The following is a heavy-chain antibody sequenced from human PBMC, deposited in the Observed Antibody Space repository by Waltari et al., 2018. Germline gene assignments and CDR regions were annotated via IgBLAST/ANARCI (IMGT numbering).Heavy chain of an antibody. CDR1: GFTFSSYA. Sequence: EVQLVESGGGLVQPGGSLRLSCAASGFTFSSYAMSWVRQAPGKGLEWVSAISGSGGSTYYADSVKGRFTISRDNSKNTLYLQMNSLRAEDTAVYYCARETLFALVVPAAIDYWGQGTLVTVSS. CDR2: ISGSGGST. J-gene: IGHJ4*02. V-gene: IGHV3-23*04. D-gene: IGHD2-2*01. CDR3: ARETLFALVVPAAIDY.